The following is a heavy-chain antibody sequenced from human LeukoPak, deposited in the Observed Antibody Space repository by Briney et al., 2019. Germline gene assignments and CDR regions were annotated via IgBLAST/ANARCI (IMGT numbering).Heavy chain of an antibody. CDR1: GFTFSSYA. V-gene: IGHV3-23*01. D-gene: IGHD3-9*01. Sequence: GGSLRLSCAASGFTFSSYAMSWVRQAPGKGLEWVSAISGSGGSTYYADSVKGRFTISRDNSKNTLYLQMNSLRPEDTAIYYCASGGYDILTASGYWGQGTLVTVSS. J-gene: IGHJ4*02. CDR3: ASGGYDILTASGY. CDR2: ISGSGGST.